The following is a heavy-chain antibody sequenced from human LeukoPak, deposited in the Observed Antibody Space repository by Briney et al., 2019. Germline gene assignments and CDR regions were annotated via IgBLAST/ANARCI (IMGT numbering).Heavy chain of an antibody. D-gene: IGHD6-13*01. J-gene: IGHJ4*02. V-gene: IGHV4-34*01. CDR3: ARGRRYSSSWYDY. CDR1: GGSFSGYY. CDR2: SNHSRST. Sequence: PSETLSLTCAVYGGSFSGYYWSWIRQPPGKGLEWIGESNHSRSTNYNPSLKSRVTISVDTSKNQFSLKLSSVTAADTAVYYCARGRRYSSSWYDYWGQGTLVTVSS.